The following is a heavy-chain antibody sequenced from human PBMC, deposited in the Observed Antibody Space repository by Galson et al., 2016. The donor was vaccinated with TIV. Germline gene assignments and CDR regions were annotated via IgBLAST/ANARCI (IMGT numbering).Heavy chain of an antibody. V-gene: IGHV1-18*01. CDR3: ARDPTYYDTNGWGH. CDR1: GYSFTNYG. Sequence: SVKVSCKASGYSFTNYGIAWVRQAPGQGLEWMGWISTYNGYTDYAQKPQGRVTMTTDTSTSTAYMGLRSLRSDDTAMYYCARDPTYYDTNGWGHWGQGTLVIVSS. CDR2: ISTYNGYT. D-gene: IGHD3-22*01. J-gene: IGHJ4*02.